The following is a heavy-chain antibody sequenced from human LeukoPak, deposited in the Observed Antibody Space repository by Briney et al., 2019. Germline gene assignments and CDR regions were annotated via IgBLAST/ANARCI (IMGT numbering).Heavy chain of an antibody. CDR2: KWYDGSNK. Sequence: GSLRLSCAGSGFSFSSYGVHRVPQAAGKGPEGVGVKWYDGSNKYYADSVKGRFTISRDNSKTSLYLQMISLRAEDTAVYYCAKDRHYYGSGSYPGDYWGQGTLVTVSS. V-gene: IGHV3-30*02. D-gene: IGHD3-10*01. CDR3: AKDRHYYGSGSYPGDY. J-gene: IGHJ4*02. CDR1: GFSFSSYG.